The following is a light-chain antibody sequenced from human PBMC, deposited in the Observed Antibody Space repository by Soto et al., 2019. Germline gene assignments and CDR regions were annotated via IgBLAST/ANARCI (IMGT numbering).Light chain of an antibody. CDR2: GAS. CDR3: QQYGSSLPFT. V-gene: IGKV3-20*01. J-gene: IGKJ3*01. CDR1: QSVSSSY. Sequence: EIDLTQSPGTLSLSPWERATLSCRASQSVSSSYLAWYQQKPGQAPRLLIYGASSRATGIPDRFSGSGSGTDFTLTISRLEPEDFAVYYCQQYGSSLPFTFGPGTKVDIK.